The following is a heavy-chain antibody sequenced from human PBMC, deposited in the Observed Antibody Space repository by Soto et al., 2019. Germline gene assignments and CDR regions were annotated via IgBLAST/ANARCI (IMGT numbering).Heavy chain of an antibody. CDR3: ARSERFLEWLPYDY. V-gene: IGHV4-59*08. CDR2: IYYSGST. J-gene: IGHJ4*02. CDR1: GGSISSYY. D-gene: IGHD3-3*01. Sequence: SETLSLTCTVSGGSISSYYWSWIRQPPGKGLEWIGYIYYSGSTNYNPSLKSRVTISVDTSKNQFSLKLSSVTAADTAVYYCARSERFLEWLPYDYWGQGTLVTVSS.